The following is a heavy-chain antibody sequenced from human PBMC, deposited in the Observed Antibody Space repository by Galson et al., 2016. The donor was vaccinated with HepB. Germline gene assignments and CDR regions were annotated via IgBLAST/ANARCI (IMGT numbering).Heavy chain of an antibody. CDR3: AKESPQLVLENWFDP. Sequence: SLRLSCAASGFTFSSYAMSWVRQAPGKGLEWVSGISGSGHSTYYADSVKGRFTISRDNSKNTLYLQMNSLRAEDTAVYYCAKESPQLVLENWFDPWGQGTLVTVSS. J-gene: IGHJ5*02. CDR2: ISGSGHST. CDR1: GFTFSSYA. D-gene: IGHD6-13*01. V-gene: IGHV3-23*01.